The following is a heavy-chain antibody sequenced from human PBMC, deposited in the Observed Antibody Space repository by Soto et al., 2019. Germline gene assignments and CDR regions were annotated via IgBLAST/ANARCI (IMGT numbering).Heavy chain of an antibody. V-gene: IGHV3-23*01. D-gene: IGHD6-13*01. Sequence: GGSLRLSCAAFGFTFSSYAMSWVRQAPGKGLEWVSSISESGGTTYYADSVKGRFTISRDSSKNTLYLQMNSLRAEDTAIYYCARGSSTWPDRGQGTLVTVSS. J-gene: IGHJ4*02. CDR1: GFTFSSYA. CDR3: ARGSSTWPD. CDR2: ISESGGTT.